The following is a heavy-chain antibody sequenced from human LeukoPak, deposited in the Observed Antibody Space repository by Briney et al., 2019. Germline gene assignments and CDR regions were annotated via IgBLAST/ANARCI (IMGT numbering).Heavy chain of an antibody. V-gene: IGHV3-23*01. CDR1: GFIVSYSY. CDR2: ISGSGGNT. D-gene: IGHD3-10*01. Sequence: GGSLRLSCTASGFIVSYSYMSWVRQAPGKGLEWVSGISGSGGNTDYADSVKGRFTISRDISKNTLYLQMNSLRAEDTAVYYCAKDETMVRGGSRPYWGQGTLVTVSS. CDR3: AKDETMVRGGSRPY. J-gene: IGHJ4*02.